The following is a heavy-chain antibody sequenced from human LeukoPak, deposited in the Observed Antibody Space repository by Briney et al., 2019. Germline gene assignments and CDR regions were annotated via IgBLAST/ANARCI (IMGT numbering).Heavy chain of an antibody. V-gene: IGHV3-9*03. J-gene: IGHJ4*02. D-gene: IGHD4/OR15-4a*01. Sequence: GGSLRLSCAASGFTFDDYAMHWVRQAPGKGLEWVSGISWNSGNIAYADSVMGRFTISRDNAKNSLYLQMNSLRAEDMALYYCAKSGLYGGNPYYFDSWGQGTLVTVSS. CDR1: GFTFDDYA. CDR3: AKSGLYGGNPYYFDS. CDR2: ISWNSGNI.